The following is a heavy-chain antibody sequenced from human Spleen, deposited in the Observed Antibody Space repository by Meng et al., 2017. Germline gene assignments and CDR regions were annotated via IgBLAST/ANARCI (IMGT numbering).Heavy chain of an antibody. Sequence: VHLLQSGAEVKKRGASLRDSCKASVYGFDSYGFSWVRQAPGKGLEWMGWFVNYGDTYPAPKFQDRLTLSTETHTTTFLMDLRSLTSDDTAVYYCVGGTPGRSYCDYWGQGTLVTVSS. J-gene: IGHJ4*02. CDR1: VYGFDSYG. CDR3: VGGTPGRSYCDY. V-gene: IGHV1-18*01. CDR2: FVNYGDT. D-gene: IGHD3-10*01.